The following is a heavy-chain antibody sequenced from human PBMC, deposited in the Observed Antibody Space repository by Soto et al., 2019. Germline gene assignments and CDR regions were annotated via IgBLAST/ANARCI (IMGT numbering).Heavy chain of an antibody. J-gene: IGHJ4*02. CDR1: GETLNSNP. V-gene: IGHV1-69*01. CDR3: ARKSGRDCHSGGGCFSLDV. Sequence: QVQLVQSGAEVKKPGSSLKVSCKVFGETLNSNPIGWVRQAPGQGLEWVGGIVPLSDRTNYAQELQGRVTVTADGYTCTVYMELSNLKSDDTAVYYCARKSGRDCHSGGGCFSLDVWGQGSLITVSS. D-gene: IGHD2-15*01. CDR2: IVPLSDRT.